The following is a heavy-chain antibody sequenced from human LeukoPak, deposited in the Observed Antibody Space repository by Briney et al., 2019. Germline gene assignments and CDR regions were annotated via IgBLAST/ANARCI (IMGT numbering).Heavy chain of an antibody. J-gene: IGHJ6*02. D-gene: IGHD6-19*01. CDR3: ARDFSSGWSMTYYYYGMDV. CDR2: IRSSSYI. CDR1: GFTFSSYS. V-gene: IGHV3-21*01. Sequence: GGSLRLSCAASGFTFSSYSMNWVRQAPAKVVEWVSSIRSSSYIYYGDSVKGRFTISRDNAKNSLYLQMNSLRAEDTAVYYCARDFSSGWSMTYYYYGMDVWGQGTTVTVSS.